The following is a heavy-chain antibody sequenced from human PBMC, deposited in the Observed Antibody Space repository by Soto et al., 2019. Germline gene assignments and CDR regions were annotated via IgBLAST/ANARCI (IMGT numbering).Heavy chain of an antibody. CDR3: ARPTYIVGATIPFDY. CDR2: INPSGGST. CDR1: GYTFTSYY. Sequence: ASVKVSCKASGYTFTSYYMHWVRQAPGQELEWMGIINPSGGSTSYAQKFQGRVTMTRDTSTSTVYMELSSLRSEDTAVYYCARPTYIVGATIPFDYWGEGTLVTVSS. J-gene: IGHJ4*02. D-gene: IGHD1-26*01. V-gene: IGHV1-46*01.